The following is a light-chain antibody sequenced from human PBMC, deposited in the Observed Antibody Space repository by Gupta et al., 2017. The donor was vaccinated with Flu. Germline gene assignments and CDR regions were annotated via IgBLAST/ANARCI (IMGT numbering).Light chain of an antibody. CDR3: QSADSSLSGSV. CDR2: GNS. Sequence: QSVLTQPPSVSGAPGQRVTISRTGSSSNIGAGYDVHWYQQLPGTAPKLLIYGNSNRPSVVPDRFSGSKSGTSASLALTGLQAEDEADYYCQSADSSLSGSVFGGGTKLTVL. J-gene: IGLJ3*02. V-gene: IGLV1-40*01. CDR1: SSNIGAGYD.